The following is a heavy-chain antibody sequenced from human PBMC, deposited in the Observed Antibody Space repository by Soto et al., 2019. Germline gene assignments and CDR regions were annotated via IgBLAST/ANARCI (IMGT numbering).Heavy chain of an antibody. J-gene: IGHJ4*02. CDR2: ISGSGGST. V-gene: IGHV3-23*01. CDR1: GFTFSSYA. Sequence: GGSLRLSCAASGFTFSSYAMSWVRQAPGNGLEWVSAISGSGGSTYYADSVKGRFTISRDNSKNTLYLQMNSLRAEDTAVYYCAKDRVAVVAATLDYWGQGTLVTVSS. D-gene: IGHD2-15*01. CDR3: AKDRVAVVAATLDY.